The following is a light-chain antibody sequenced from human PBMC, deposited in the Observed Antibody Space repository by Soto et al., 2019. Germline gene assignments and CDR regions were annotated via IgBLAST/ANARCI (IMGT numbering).Light chain of an antibody. V-gene: IGKV3-20*01. J-gene: IGKJ1*01. Sequence: EIVLTQSPGTLSLSPGERATLSCRASQSVSSSYLAWYQQKPGQAPRLLIYGASSRATGIPDRFRGSGSVTDFTLTISRLEPEDFAVYYCQQYGSSLRTFGQGTKVEIK. CDR2: GAS. CDR1: QSVSSSY. CDR3: QQYGSSLRT.